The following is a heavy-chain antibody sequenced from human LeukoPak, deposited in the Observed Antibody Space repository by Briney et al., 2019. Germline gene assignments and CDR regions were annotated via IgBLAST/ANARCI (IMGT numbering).Heavy chain of an antibody. D-gene: IGHD6-13*01. V-gene: IGHV4-61*09. CDR1: GGSISSGSYY. CDR3: ARAVERSSWYKWFDP. J-gene: IGHJ5*02. Sequence: SETLSLTCTVSGGSISSGSYYWSWIRQPAGRGLEWIGHIYTSGSTNYNPSLKSRVTISVDTSKNQFSLKLSSVTAADTAVYYCARAVERSSWYKWFDPWDQGTLVTVS. CDR2: IYTSGST.